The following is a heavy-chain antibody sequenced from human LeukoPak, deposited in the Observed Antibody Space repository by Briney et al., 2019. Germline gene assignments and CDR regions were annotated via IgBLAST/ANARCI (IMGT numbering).Heavy chain of an antibody. D-gene: IGHD6-19*01. CDR3: ARDKSSGWYKYFQH. CDR2: ISSSSSYI. CDR1: GFTFSSYS. Sequence: GWSLRLSCAASGFTFSSYSMNWVRQAPGKGLEWVSSISSSSSYIYYADSVKGRFTISRDNAKNSLYLQMNSLRAEDTAVYYCARDKSSGWYKYFQHWGQGTLVTVSS. V-gene: IGHV3-21*01. J-gene: IGHJ1*01.